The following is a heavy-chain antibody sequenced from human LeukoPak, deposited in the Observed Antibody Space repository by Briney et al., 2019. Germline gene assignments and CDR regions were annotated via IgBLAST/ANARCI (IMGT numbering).Heavy chain of an antibody. CDR1: GFIVSRDY. Sequence: PGGSLRLSCAASGFIVSRDYMGWVRQAPGRGLEWVSVLYSNGNRHYADSVKGRFTISSDNSKNTLDLEMNSLRAEDTAVYHCARYSGDYGGDLYFFDFWGQGALVTVSS. D-gene: IGHD4-23*01. CDR3: ARYSGDYGGDLYFFDF. J-gene: IGHJ4*02. V-gene: IGHV3-53*01. CDR2: LYSNGNR.